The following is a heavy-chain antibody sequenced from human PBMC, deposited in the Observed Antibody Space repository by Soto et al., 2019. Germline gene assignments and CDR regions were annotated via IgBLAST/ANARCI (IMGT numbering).Heavy chain of an antibody. D-gene: IGHD5-12*01. CDR2: ISAYNGNT. Sequence: ASVKVSCKASGYTFTSYGISWVRQAPGQGLEWMGWISAYNGNTNYAQKLQGRVTMTTDTSTSTAYMELRSLRAEDTAVYYCARDREVAPENYFDYWGQGTLVTVSS. CDR3: ARDREVAPENYFDY. CDR1: GYTFTSYG. J-gene: IGHJ4*02. V-gene: IGHV1-18*01.